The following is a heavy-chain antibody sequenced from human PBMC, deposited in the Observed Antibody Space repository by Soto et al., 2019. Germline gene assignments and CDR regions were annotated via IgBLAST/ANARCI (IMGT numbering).Heavy chain of an antibody. CDR3: AKSERITVSIAAFLADS. V-gene: IGHV3-23*01. J-gene: IGHJ4*02. D-gene: IGHD2-15*01. CDR1: GFTFNNYA. Sequence: GGSLRLSCAASGFTFNNYAMSWVRQAPGKGLEWVSAISGSGRETYYADSFKGRFTIYRDNSRGTLSLQMNGLRVEDAAVYYCAKSERITVSIAAFLADSWGQGTLVTVSS. CDR2: ISGSGRET.